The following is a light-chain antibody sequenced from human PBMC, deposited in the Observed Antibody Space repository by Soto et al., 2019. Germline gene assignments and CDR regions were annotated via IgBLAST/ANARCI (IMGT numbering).Light chain of an antibody. CDR3: GSWDSSLSAYV. CDR2: EVS. CDR1: SGDVGNYDL. J-gene: IGLJ1*01. V-gene: IGLV2-14*02. Sequence: QSALTQPASVSGSPGQSITISCTGSSGDVGNYDLVSWYQQIPGKAPQLMIFEVSRRPSGVSDRFSGSKSGTSATLGITGFQTGDEADYYCGSWDSSLSAYVFGTGTKLTVL.